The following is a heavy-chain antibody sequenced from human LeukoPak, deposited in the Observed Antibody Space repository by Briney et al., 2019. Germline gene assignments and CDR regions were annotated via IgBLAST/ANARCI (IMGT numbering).Heavy chain of an antibody. CDR1: GFTVSSNY. D-gene: IGHD3-9*01. V-gene: IGHV3-66*01. J-gene: IGHJ3*02. Sequence: PGGSLRLSCAASGFTVSSNYMSWVRQAPGKGLEWVSVIYSGGSTYYADSVKGRFTISRDNSKNTLYLQMNSLRAEDTAVYYCAREGRYFDWLLDAFDIWGQGTMVTVFS. CDR3: AREGRYFDWLLDAFDI. CDR2: IYSGGST.